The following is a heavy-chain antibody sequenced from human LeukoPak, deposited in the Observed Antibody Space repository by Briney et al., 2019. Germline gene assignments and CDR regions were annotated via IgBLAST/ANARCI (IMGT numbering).Heavy chain of an antibody. Sequence: SETLSLTCTVSGGSINSGGYYWSWIRQPPGKGLEWIGYIYYTGSTNYNPSLKSRVTISVDTSKNQFSLRLSSVTAADTAMYYCARLHCTRTSCYFDYWGQGTLVTVSS. CDR2: IYYTGST. D-gene: IGHD2-2*01. V-gene: IGHV4-61*08. CDR1: GGSINSGGYY. CDR3: ARLHCTRTSCYFDY. J-gene: IGHJ4*02.